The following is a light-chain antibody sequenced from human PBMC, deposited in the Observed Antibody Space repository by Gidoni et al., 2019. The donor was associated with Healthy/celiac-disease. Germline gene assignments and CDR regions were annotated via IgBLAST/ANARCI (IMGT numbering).Light chain of an antibody. V-gene: IGKV3-11*01. J-gene: IGKJ4*01. Sequence: EIVLTQSPATLSLSPGERATLSCRASKSVSSYLAWYQQKPGQAPRLLIYDASNRATGIPARFSGSGSGTDFTLTISSLEPEAFAVYYCQQRSNYPLTFGGGTKVEIK. CDR2: DAS. CDR3: QQRSNYPLT. CDR1: KSVSSY.